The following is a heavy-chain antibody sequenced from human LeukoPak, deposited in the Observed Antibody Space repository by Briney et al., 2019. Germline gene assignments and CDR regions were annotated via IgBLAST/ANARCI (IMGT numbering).Heavy chain of an antibody. D-gene: IGHD3-10*01. CDR3: ARDQADRTRFGELLTGPNFYGMDV. V-gene: IGHV1-69*04. J-gene: IGHJ6*02. Sequence: GSSVKVSCKASGGTFSSYAISWVRQAPGQGLEWMGRIILILAIANYAQKFQGRVTITADKSTSTAYMELSSLRSEDTAVYYCARDQADRTRFGELLTGPNFYGMDVWGQGTTVTVSS. CDR1: GGTFSSYA. CDR2: IILILAIA.